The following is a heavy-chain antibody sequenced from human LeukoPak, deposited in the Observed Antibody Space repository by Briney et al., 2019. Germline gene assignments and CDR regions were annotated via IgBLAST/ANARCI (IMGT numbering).Heavy chain of an antibody. CDR2: IYHSGRT. CDR3: ARRYSSGSHWSLYYFDY. J-gene: IGHJ4*02. V-gene: IGHV4-30-2*01. D-gene: IGHD3-10*01. CDR1: GGSISSGGYY. Sequence: PSQTLSLTCTVSGGSISSGGYYWSWIRQPPGKGLEWIGYIYHSGRTYYNPSLKSRLTISVDRSKNQFSLKLSSVTAADTAVYYCARRYSSGSHWSLYYFDYWGQGTLVTVSS.